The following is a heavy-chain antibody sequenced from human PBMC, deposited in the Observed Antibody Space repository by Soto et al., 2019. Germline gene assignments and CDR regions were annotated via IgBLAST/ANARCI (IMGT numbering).Heavy chain of an antibody. CDR2: IIPIFGTA. CDR3: AREMGYCTNGVCYGGRELYYYYGMDV. Sequence: SVKVSCKASGGTFSSYAISWVRQAPGQGLEWMGGIIPIFGTANYAQKFQGRVTITADESTSTAYMELSSLRSEDTAAYYCAREMGYCTNGVCYGGRELYYYYGMDVWGQGTMVTVSS. CDR1: GGTFSSYA. D-gene: IGHD2-8*01. J-gene: IGHJ6*02. V-gene: IGHV1-69*13.